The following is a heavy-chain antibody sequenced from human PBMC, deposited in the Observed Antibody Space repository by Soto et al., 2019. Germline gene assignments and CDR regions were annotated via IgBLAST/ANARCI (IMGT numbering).Heavy chain of an antibody. Sequence: QVQLVQSGAEVKKPGASVKVSCKASGYTFTSYGISWVRQAPGQGLEWMGWISAYNGNTNYAQKLQGRVTMTTDTSTRTAYLELRSLRSDDTAVYYCARDGSGFDWFLSNYGMDVWGQGTTVTVSS. CDR3: ARDGSGFDWFLSNYGMDV. D-gene: IGHD3-9*01. CDR1: GYTFTSYG. V-gene: IGHV1-18*01. CDR2: ISAYNGNT. J-gene: IGHJ6*02.